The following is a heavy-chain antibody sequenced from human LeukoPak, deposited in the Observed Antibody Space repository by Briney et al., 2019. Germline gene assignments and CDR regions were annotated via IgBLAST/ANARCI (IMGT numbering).Heavy chain of an antibody. Sequence: ASVKVSCKASGYTLTSYGISWVRQAPGQGLEWMGWISAYNGNTNYAQKLQGRVTMTTDTSTSTAYMELRSLRSDDTAVYYCARRLAVASYTDYWGQGTLVTVSS. CDR1: GYTLTSYG. CDR3: ARRLAVASYTDY. CDR2: ISAYNGNT. J-gene: IGHJ4*02. V-gene: IGHV1-18*01. D-gene: IGHD6-19*01.